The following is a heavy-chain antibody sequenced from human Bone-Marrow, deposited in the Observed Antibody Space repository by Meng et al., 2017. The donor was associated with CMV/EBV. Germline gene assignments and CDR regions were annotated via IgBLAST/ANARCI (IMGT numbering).Heavy chain of an antibody. V-gene: IGHV3-21*04. CDR3: AKDLYLRSTSCLHY. Sequence: GGSLRLSCAASGFTFSSYSMNWVRQAPGKGLEWVSSISSSSSYIYYADSVKGRFTISRDNAKNSLYLQMNSLRAEDTAVYYCAKDLYLRSTSCLHYWGQGTLVTVSS. D-gene: IGHD2-2*01. CDR1: GFTFSSYS. J-gene: IGHJ4*02. CDR2: ISSSSSYI.